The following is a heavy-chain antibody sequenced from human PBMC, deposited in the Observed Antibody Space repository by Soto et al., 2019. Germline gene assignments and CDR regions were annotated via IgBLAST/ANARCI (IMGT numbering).Heavy chain of an antibody. CDR3: ARHLTYCSAGSCYSDFPYYGMDV. CDR2: IFYSGST. CDR1: GGSISSSSYY. Sequence: QLQLQESGPGLVKPSETLSLTCTVSGGSISSSSYYSGWIRQPPGKGLEWIGSIFYSGSTYYNPSLKSRVTIPVDTSKNQFSLKLSSVTAADTAVYYCARHLTYCSAGSCYSDFPYYGMDVWGQGTTVTVSS. D-gene: IGHD2-15*01. V-gene: IGHV4-39*01. J-gene: IGHJ6*02.